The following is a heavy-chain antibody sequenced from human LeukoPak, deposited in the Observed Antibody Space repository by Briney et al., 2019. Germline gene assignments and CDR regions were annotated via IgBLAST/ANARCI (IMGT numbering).Heavy chain of an antibody. CDR1: GYSISCGYY. D-gene: IGHD3-10*01. CDR3: ARDQEGITMVRGVARFDH. V-gene: IGHV4-38-2*02. J-gene: IGHJ4*02. Sequence: SETLSLTCAVSGYSISCGYYWGWTRQPPRRGLEWIGRIYHSGSTYYNPSPKSRVTISVDTSKNQFSLKLSSVTAADTAVYYCARDQEGITMVRGVARFDHWGQGTLVTVSS. CDR2: IYHSGST.